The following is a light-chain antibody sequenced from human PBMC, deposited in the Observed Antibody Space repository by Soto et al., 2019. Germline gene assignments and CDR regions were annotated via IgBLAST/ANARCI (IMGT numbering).Light chain of an antibody. CDR2: GAS. V-gene: IGKV3-20*01. J-gene: IGKJ4*01. Sequence: EIVLTPSPGTLSLSPGERAPLSCRASQSVTSNYLAWYQQRPGQAPRLLIYGASRRATGIPDRFSGSGSGTDFTLTISRLEPEEFAVFYCQQYGTSPLTFGGGTRVDIK. CDR1: QSVTSNY. CDR3: QQYGTSPLT.